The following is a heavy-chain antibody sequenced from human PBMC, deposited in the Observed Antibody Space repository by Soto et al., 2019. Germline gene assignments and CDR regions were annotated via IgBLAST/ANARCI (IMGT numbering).Heavy chain of an antibody. CDR2: INHSGST. Sequence: QVQLQQWGAGLLKPSETLSLTCAVYGGSFSGYYWSWIRQPPGKGLEWIGEINHSGSTNYNPSLKSRVTISVDTSKNQFSLKLSSVTAADTAVYYCARVDTAMVIDYWGQGTLVTVSS. J-gene: IGHJ4*02. CDR3: ARVDTAMVIDY. CDR1: GGSFSGYY. D-gene: IGHD5-18*01. V-gene: IGHV4-34*01.